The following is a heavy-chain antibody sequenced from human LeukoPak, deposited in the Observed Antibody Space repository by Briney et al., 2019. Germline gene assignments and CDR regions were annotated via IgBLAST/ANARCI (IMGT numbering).Heavy chain of an antibody. CDR2: ISGSGGYT. D-gene: IGHD4-17*01. Sequence: GGSLRLSCAASGFTFSSYAMSWVRQAPGKGLEWVSGISGSGGYTYYADSVKGRVTISRDNSKNTLYLQMNSLRAEDTAVYYCAKDSHPTVTTPNYYYYMDVWGKGTTVTVSS. V-gene: IGHV3-23*01. J-gene: IGHJ6*03. CDR3: AKDSHPTVTTPNYYYYMDV. CDR1: GFTFSSYA.